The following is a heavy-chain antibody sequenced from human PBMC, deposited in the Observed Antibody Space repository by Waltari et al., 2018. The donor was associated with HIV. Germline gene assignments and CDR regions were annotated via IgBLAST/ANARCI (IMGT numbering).Heavy chain of an antibody. CDR1: GFTFSTYW. D-gene: IGHD3-3*01. Sequence: EVQLVESGGGLVQPGGSLRLSCAASGFTFSTYWMTWVRQAPGKGLEWLANIKQDGSEKYYADSVKGRFTVSRDNNKKSLYLQMSSLRAEDTAVYYCARDLKDYDFWSPVDVWGQGP. J-gene: IGHJ6*02. CDR2: IKQDGSEK. V-gene: IGHV3-7*01. CDR3: ARDLKDYDFWSPVDV.